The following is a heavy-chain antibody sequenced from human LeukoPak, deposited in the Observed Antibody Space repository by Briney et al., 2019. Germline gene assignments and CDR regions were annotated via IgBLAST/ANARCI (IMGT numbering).Heavy chain of an antibody. CDR1: GYSFTNYW. D-gene: IGHD2-15*01. J-gene: IGHJ4*02. V-gene: IGHV5-51*01. CDR2: IYPGDSDT. CDR3: ARRSQNCSGGSCYPYYFDY. Sequence: GESLKISCKGSGYSFTNYWIGWVRQMPGKGLEWMGIIYPGDSDTRYSPSSQGQFTISADKSISTAFLQWSSLMASDTAMYYCARRSQNCSGGSCYPYYFDYWGQGSLVTVSS.